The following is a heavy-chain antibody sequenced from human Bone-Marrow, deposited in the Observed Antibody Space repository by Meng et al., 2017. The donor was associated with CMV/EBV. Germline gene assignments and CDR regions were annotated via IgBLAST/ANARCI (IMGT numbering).Heavy chain of an antibody. V-gene: IGHV3-21*01. CDR3: AKDIGPNTYYYYGMDV. Sequence: GESLKISCAASGFTFSSYSMNWVRQAPGKGLEWVSSISSSSSYIYYADSVKGRFTISRDNAKNSLYLQMNSLRAEDTAVYYCAKDIGPNTYYYYGMDVWGQGTTVTVSS. CDR1: GFTFSSYS. CDR2: ISSSSSYI. D-gene: IGHD2-15*01. J-gene: IGHJ6*02.